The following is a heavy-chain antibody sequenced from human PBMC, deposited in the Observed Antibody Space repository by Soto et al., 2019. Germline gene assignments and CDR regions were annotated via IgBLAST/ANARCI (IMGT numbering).Heavy chain of an antibody. CDR1: GGSISTYY. J-gene: IGHJ5*02. D-gene: IGHD3-10*01. Sequence: SATLSLTCTVSGGSISTYYWSWIRQPPGKGLEWIGYIYHSGSTYYNPSLKSRVTISVDTSKNQFSLKLNSVTAADAAVYYCARESAGSGKNNWFDPWGQGTLVTVSS. V-gene: IGHV4-59*01. CDR2: IYHSGST. CDR3: ARESAGSGKNNWFDP.